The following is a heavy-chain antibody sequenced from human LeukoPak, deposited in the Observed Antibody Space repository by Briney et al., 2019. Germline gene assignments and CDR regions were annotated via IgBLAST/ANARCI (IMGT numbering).Heavy chain of an antibody. V-gene: IGHV1-2*02. D-gene: IGHD3-22*01. CDR1: GYTFTGYY. Sequence: ASVKVSCKASGYTFTGYYMHWVRHAPGQGLEWMGWINPNSGGTNYAQKFQGRVTITADKSTCTAYMELSSLRSKDTAVYYCARDYYYDSSGWHAWVWGMDVWGQGTTVTVSS. J-gene: IGHJ6*02. CDR3: ARDYYYDSSGWHAWVWGMDV. CDR2: INPNSGGT.